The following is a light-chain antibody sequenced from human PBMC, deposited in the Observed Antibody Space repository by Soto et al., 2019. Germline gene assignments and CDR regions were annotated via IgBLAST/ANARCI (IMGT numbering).Light chain of an antibody. CDR1: SSDIGGYNF. V-gene: IGLV2-8*01. J-gene: IGLJ2*01. CDR3: SSYADTNNLV. Sequence: QSALTQPPSASGSSGQSVTISCTGTSSDIGGYNFVSWYQQHPGKAPKLMIDEVNKRPSGVPDRFSGSKSGNTASLTVSGLQAEDEADYYCSSYADTNNLVFGGGTKLTVL. CDR2: EVN.